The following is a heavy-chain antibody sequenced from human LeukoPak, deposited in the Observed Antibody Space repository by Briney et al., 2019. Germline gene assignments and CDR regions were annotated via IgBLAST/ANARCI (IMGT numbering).Heavy chain of an antibody. CDR2: ISWNSGSI. V-gene: IGHV3-9*01. CDR3: AKDHYSGLLGEYYFDY. Sequence: GGSLRLSCAASGFTFDDYAMHWVRQAPGKGLEWVSGISWNSGSIGYADSVKGRFTISRDNAKSSLYLQMNSLRAEDTALYYCAKDHYSGLLGEYYFDYWGQGTLVTVSS. D-gene: IGHD3-10*01. J-gene: IGHJ4*02. CDR1: GFTFDDYA.